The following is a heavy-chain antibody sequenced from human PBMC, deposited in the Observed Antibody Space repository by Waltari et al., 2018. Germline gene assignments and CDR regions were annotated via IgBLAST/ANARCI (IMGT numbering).Heavy chain of an antibody. CDR1: GGSISSYY. Sequence: QVQLQESGPGLVKPSETLSLTCTVSGGSISSYYWSWIRQPPGKGLEWIGYIYYSGSTNYNPALKSRVTISVDTSKNQFSLKLSSVTAADTAVYYCARERLTDTIFGVVIVSHDAFDIWGQGTMVTVSS. D-gene: IGHD3-3*01. V-gene: IGHV4-59*01. J-gene: IGHJ3*02. CDR2: IYYSGST. CDR3: ARERLTDTIFGVVIVSHDAFDI.